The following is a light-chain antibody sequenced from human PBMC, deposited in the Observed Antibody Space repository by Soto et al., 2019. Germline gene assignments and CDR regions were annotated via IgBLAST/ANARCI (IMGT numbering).Light chain of an antibody. V-gene: IGLV1-40*01. CDR3: QSYDSSPRVI. Sequence: QSVLTQPPSVSGAPGQRVTISCTGDSANIGAGYNVHWYQQVPGTAPKLLIYGNNNRPSGVPDRFSGSKSDTSAALAITGLQAEDEADYFCQSYDSSPRVIFGGGTKLTVL. CDR2: GNN. CDR1: SANIGAGYN. J-gene: IGLJ2*01.